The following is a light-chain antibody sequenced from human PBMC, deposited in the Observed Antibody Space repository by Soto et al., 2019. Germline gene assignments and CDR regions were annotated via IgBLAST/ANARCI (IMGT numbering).Light chain of an antibody. Sequence: DIQLTQSPSFMSASVGDRVTITCRASQGISTFLAWYQQHPGTAPKRLIYDASNLQSGVPSRFSGSGSGTEFNITPSSLPTEDFATYYCQQVNNYPLTFGGGTNVDI. CDR1: QGISTF. V-gene: IGKV1-9*01. J-gene: IGKJ4*01. CDR2: DAS. CDR3: QQVNNYPLT.